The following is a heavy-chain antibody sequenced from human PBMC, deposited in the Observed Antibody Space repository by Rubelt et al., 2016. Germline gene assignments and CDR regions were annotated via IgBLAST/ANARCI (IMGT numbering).Heavy chain of an antibody. CDR1: GFTFGDYY. CDR2: ISSSGSTI. D-gene: IGHD2-21*01. V-gene: IGHV3-11*04. J-gene: IGHJ4*02. Sequence: QLVESGGGLVQPGGSLRLSCAASGFTFGDYYMSWIRQAPGKGLEWVSYISSSGSTIYYADSVTGRLTISRDNAKNSLYLQMNSLRAEDTAVYYCARDPSSGDDWDSWDYWGQGTLVTVSS. CDR3: ARDPSSGDDWDSWDY.